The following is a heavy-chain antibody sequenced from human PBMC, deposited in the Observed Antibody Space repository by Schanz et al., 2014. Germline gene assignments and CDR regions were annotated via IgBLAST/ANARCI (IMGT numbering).Heavy chain of an antibody. CDR3: ARGRGFYDY. CDR2: IIPSLGLA. CDR1: GGTFSSFG. J-gene: IGHJ4*02. V-gene: IGHV1-69*02. D-gene: IGHD3-10*01. Sequence: QVQLVQSEAEVKKPGSSVKVSCKASGGTFSSFGINWVRQAPGQGLEWMGRIIPSLGLAKYEQKFQDKVTITADTSTTTAYMELSSLTSEDTAVHYCARGRGFYDYWGQGTLVTVSS.